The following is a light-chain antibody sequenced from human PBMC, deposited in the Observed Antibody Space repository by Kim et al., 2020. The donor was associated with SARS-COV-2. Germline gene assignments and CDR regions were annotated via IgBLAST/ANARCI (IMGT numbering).Light chain of an antibody. CDR3: QAWDSRTLTVV. CDR2: QDT. CDR1: NLGEEY. Sequence: SYELTQPPSVSVSPGQTASISCSRDNLGEEYVYWYQRKPGQSPLLVISQDTKRPSGIPERFSGSNSGNTATLTIRGTQAMDEADYYCQAWDSRTLTVVFGGGTQLTVL. J-gene: IGLJ2*01. V-gene: IGLV3-1*01.